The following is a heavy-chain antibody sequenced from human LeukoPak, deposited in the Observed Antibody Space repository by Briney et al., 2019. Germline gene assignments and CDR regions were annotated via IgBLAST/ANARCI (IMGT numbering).Heavy chain of an antibody. CDR2: IYASGTT. Sequence: PSQTLSLTCTVSGGSISSYYGSWIREPAGQGLEWIGRIYASGTTHYNPSLKSRVTMSVDTSKNQFSLKLSSVTAEDTAVYYCARCVMGDSGYDLDYWGQGTLVTVSS. CDR1: GGSISSYY. J-gene: IGHJ4*02. V-gene: IGHV4-4*07. CDR3: ARCVMGDSGYDLDY. D-gene: IGHD5-12*01.